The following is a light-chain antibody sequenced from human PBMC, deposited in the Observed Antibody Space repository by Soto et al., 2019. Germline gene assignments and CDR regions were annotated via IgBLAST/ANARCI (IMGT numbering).Light chain of an antibody. Sequence: EIVLTQSPGTLSLSPGERATLSCRASQSVSNSYLAWFQQTPGQAPRLLIYGASSRATGIPGRFTGSGSGTDFALTISRVEPQDIAVYFCQQYGSSPGTFGQGTKVDIK. CDR2: GAS. CDR1: QSVSNSY. CDR3: QQYGSSPGT. V-gene: IGKV3-20*01. J-gene: IGKJ1*01.